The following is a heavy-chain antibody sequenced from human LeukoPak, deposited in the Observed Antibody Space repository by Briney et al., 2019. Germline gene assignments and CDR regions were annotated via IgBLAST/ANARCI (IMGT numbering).Heavy chain of an antibody. CDR3: ATETGNFYFYS. V-gene: IGHV1-24*01. CDR1: GYTLTELS. Sequence: ASVTVSCKVSGYTLTELSMHWVRQAPGKGLERMGGFDPEDDEIIYAQRFQGRVTMTEDASTDTAYMELRSLRSEDTAVYYCATETGNFYFYSWGQGTLVTVSS. D-gene: IGHD1-7*01. J-gene: IGHJ4*02. CDR2: FDPEDDEI.